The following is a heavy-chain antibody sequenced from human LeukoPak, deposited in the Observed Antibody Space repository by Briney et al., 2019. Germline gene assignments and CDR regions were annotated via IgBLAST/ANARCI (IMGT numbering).Heavy chain of an antibody. Sequence: GGSLRLSCAASGFTFSSYSMNWVRQAPGKGLEWVSSISSSSSYIYYADSVKGRFTISRDNAKNSLYLQMNSLRAEDTAVYYCAQELPRFHDAFDIGGQGTMVTVSS. CDR1: GFTFSSYS. CDR2: ISSSSSYI. J-gene: IGHJ3*02. D-gene: IGHD1-26*01. CDR3: AQELPRFHDAFDI. V-gene: IGHV3-21*01.